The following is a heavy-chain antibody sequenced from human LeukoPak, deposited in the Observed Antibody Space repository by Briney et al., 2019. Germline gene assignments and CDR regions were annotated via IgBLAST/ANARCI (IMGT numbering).Heavy chain of an antibody. Sequence: SETLSLTCTVSGDSISNYYWSWIRQPAGKGLEWIGRIHPSGSTNYNPSLKSRVTLSVDTSKNQFSLKLTSVTAADTAVYYCARGPPPDFDYWGRGTLVTVSS. V-gene: IGHV4-4*07. CDR1: GDSISNYY. CDR3: ARGPPPDFDY. CDR2: IHPSGST. J-gene: IGHJ4*02.